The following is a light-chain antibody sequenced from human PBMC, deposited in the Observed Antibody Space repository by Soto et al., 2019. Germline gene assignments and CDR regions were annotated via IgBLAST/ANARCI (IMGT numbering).Light chain of an antibody. V-gene: IGKV1-5*03. Sequence: DIQMTQSPSTLSASAGDRVTITCRASQRISSWLAWYQQKPGKAPKLLIYKASSLESGVPLRFSGSGSGTEFTLTLSSLQPDDFATYFCQQYNNYPYTFGQGTKLEIK. CDR2: KAS. CDR3: QQYNNYPYT. CDR1: QRISSW. J-gene: IGKJ2*01.